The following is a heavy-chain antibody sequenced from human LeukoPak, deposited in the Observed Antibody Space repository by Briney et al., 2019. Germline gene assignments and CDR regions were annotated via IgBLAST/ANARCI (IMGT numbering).Heavy chain of an antibody. D-gene: IGHD3-22*01. CDR1: GYSFTSNY. CDR2: IYPRDGST. Sequence: ASVKVSCKASGYSFTSNYIHWVRQAPGQGLEWMGMIYPRDGSTSYAQKFQGRVTVTRDTSTSTVHMELSGLRSEDTAVYYCARDNYYDSSGYPSLDGMDVWGQGTTVTVSS. J-gene: IGHJ6*02. CDR3: ARDNYYDSSGYPSLDGMDV. V-gene: IGHV1-46*01.